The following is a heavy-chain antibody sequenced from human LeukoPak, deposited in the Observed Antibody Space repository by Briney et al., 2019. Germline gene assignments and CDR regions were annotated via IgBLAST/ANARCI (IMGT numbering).Heavy chain of an antibody. V-gene: IGHV3-23*01. Sequence: PGGSLRLSCAASEFTFSSYGMSWVRQAPGKGLEWVSAISGSGGSTYYADSVKGRFTISRDNSKSTLYLQMNSLRAEDTAVYYCAKDLVAVPVFRGQGTLVTVSS. CDR2: ISGSGGST. J-gene: IGHJ4*02. CDR3: AKDLVAVPVF. CDR1: EFTFSSYG. D-gene: IGHD6-19*01.